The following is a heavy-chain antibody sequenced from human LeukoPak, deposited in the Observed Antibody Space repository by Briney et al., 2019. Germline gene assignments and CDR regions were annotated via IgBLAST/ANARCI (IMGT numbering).Heavy chain of an antibody. J-gene: IGHJ5*02. CDR3: AREAPLGYCSSTSCYPVGWFDP. V-gene: IGHV1-2*02. Sequence: GASVKVSCKASGYTFTGYYMHWVRQAPRQGLEWMGWINPNSGGTNYAQKFQGRVTMTRDTSISTAYMELSRLRSDDTAVYYCAREAPLGYCSSTSCYPVGWFDPWGQGTLVTVSS. CDR2: INPNSGGT. CDR1: GYTFTGYY. D-gene: IGHD2-2*01.